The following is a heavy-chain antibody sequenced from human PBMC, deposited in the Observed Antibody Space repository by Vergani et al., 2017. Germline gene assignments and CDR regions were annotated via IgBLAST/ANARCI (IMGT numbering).Heavy chain of an antibody. J-gene: IGHJ4*02. CDR1: GGSINSLNYY. D-gene: IGHD2-15*01. CDR3: ARVSCLGGSCYKPLVDY. V-gene: IGHV4-61*02. Sequence: QVQLQESGPGLVKPSQTLSLTCTVSGGSINSLNYYWSWIRQPAGKGLEWIGRIHTSGSTNYNPSLKSRVTMSEDTSKHQFSLNLTSVTAADTAVYFCARVSCLGGSCYKPLVDYWWGGSLLAVSS. CDR2: IHTSGST.